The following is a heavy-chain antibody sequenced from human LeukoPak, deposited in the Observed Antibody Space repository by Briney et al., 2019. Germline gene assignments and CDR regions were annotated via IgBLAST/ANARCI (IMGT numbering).Heavy chain of an antibody. CDR2: IKQDGSEK. Sequence: GGSLRLSCAASGFTFSSYWMSWVRQAPGKGLEWVANIKQDGSEKYYVDSVKGRFTISRDNAKNSLYLQMSSLRAEDAAVYYCVRLGGATGQYFHHWGQGTRVTVSS. J-gene: IGHJ1*01. D-gene: IGHD1-26*01. CDR1: GFTFSSYW. CDR3: VRLGGATGQYFHH. V-gene: IGHV3-7*02.